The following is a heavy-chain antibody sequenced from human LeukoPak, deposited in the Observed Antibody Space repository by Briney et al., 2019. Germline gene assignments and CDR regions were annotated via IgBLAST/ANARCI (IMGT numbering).Heavy chain of an antibody. Sequence: GGSLRLSCAASEFTFSSYAMQWVRQAPGKGLEWVSGISASGGSTWYADSVKGRFTISSDNSKNTLYLQMNSLRAEDTAVYYCAKYVSAKGPPYALDVWGQGTTVTVPS. CDR2: ISASGGST. D-gene: IGHD2/OR15-2a*01. CDR1: EFTFSSYA. V-gene: IGHV3-23*01. CDR3: AKYVSAKGPPYALDV. J-gene: IGHJ6*02.